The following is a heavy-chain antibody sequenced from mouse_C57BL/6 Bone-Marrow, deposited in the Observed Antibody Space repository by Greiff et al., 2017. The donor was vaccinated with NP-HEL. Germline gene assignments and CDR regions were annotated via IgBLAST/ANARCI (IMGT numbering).Heavy chain of an antibody. CDR2: IYPGNSDT. Sequence: VHVKQSGTVLARPGASVKMSCKTSGYTFTSYWMHWVKQRPGQGLEWIGAIYPGNSDTSYNQKFKGKAKLTAVTSASTAYMELSSLTNEDSAVYYCTSKSIYDGYYLDYWGQGTTLTVSS. CDR1: GYTFTSYW. D-gene: IGHD2-3*01. V-gene: IGHV1-5*01. J-gene: IGHJ2*01. CDR3: TSKSIYDGYYLDY.